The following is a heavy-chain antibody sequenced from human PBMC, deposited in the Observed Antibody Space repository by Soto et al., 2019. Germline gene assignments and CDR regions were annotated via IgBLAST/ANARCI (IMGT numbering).Heavy chain of an antibody. CDR2: ISGSGDNT. J-gene: IGHJ3*02. CDR3: ANDPFGGGNSFSDAFDI. V-gene: IGHV3-23*01. CDR1: GFTFSTYA. D-gene: IGHD2-21*02. Sequence: EVQLLESGGGLAQPGASLRLSCAASGFTFSTYAMNWVRQAPGKGLEWVSGISGSGDNTYYADSVKGRFTISRDNSKNTLYLQMNRLRAEDTAVYYCANDPFGGGNSFSDAFDIWGQGTMVSVSS.